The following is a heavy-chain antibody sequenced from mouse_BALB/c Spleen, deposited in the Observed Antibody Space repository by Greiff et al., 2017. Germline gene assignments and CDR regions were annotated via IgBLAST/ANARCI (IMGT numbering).Heavy chain of an antibody. J-gene: IGHJ4*01. D-gene: IGHD1-2*01. Sequence: VQLKESGAELVKPGASVKLSCTASGFNIKDTYMHWVKQRPEQGLEWIGRIDPANGNTKYDPKFQGKATITADTSSNTAYLQLSSLTSEDTAVYYCARPTASYAMDYWGQGTSVTVSS. CDR3: ARPTASYAMDY. CDR2: IDPANGNT. CDR1: GFNIKDTY. V-gene: IGHV14-3*02.